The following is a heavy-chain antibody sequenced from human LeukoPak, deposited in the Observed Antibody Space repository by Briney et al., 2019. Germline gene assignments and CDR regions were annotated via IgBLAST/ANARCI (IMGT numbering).Heavy chain of an antibody. J-gene: IGHJ6*02. Sequence: PAGSQTVSCAASGFTFSGYWMTWVRQAPGKGLEWVANIKPDGSEKKYVDSVKGRFTISRDNAKKSLYLQMTALRAEDTAVYYCARDQWLNGLDVWGQGTPVAVSS. CDR1: GFTFSGYW. CDR3: ARDQWLNGLDV. D-gene: IGHD5-24*01. V-gene: IGHV3-7*04. CDR2: IKPDGSEK.